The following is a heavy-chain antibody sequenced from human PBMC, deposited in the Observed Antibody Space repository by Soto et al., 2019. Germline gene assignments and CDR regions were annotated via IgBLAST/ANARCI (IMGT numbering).Heavy chain of an antibody. V-gene: IGHV1-8*01. Sequence: ASVKVSCKASGGTFTSYDINWVRQATGQGLEWMGWMNPNSGNTGYAQKFQGRVTMTRNTSISTAYMELSSLRSEDTAVYYCARSSKYYDFWSGYYSSSYYYGMDVWGQGTTVTVSS. CDR2: MNPNSGNT. CDR3: ARSSKYYDFWSGYYSSSYYYGMDV. D-gene: IGHD3-3*01. J-gene: IGHJ6*02. CDR1: GGTFTSYD.